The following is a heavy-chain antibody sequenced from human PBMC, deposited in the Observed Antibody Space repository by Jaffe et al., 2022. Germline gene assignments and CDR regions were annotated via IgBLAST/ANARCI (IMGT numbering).Heavy chain of an antibody. V-gene: IGHV1-2*06. Sequence: QVQLVQSGAEVKKPGASVKVSCKASGYTFTGYYMHWVRQAPGQGLEWMGRINPNSGGTNYAQKFQGRVTMTRDTSISTAYMELSRLRSDDTAVYYCARGSPTFSVVPAAMRPHAFDIWGQGTMVTVSS. CDR1: GYTFTGYY. J-gene: IGHJ3*02. D-gene: IGHD2-2*01. CDR2: INPNSGGT. CDR3: ARGSPTFSVVPAAMRPHAFDI.